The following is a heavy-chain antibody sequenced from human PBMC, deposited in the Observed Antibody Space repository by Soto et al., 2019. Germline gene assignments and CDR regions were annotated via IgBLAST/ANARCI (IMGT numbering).Heavy chain of an antibody. CDR3: AKEEGYTYGFDWFDP. CDR1: GFTFSSYA. D-gene: IGHD5-18*01. Sequence: EVQLLESGGGLVQPGGSLRLSCAASGFTFSSYAMSWVRQAPGKGLEWVSVSSGGGDITYYADSVKGRFTVSRDNSKDTLYLQMNGLRAEDPDVYYCAKEEGYTYGFDWFDPWGQGTLVTVSS. V-gene: IGHV3-23*01. CDR2: SSGGGDIT. J-gene: IGHJ5*02.